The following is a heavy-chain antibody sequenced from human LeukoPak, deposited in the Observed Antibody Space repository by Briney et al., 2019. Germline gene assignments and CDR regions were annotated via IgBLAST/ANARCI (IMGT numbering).Heavy chain of an antibody. CDR1: GFTVSNSY. Sequence: GGSLRLSCAASGFTVSNSYMTWVRQAPGKGLEWVSVIYSGGSTYYADSVKGRFTISRDNSKNTLYLQMNSLRAEDTAVYYCARGDTNWFDPWGQGTLVTVSS. V-gene: IGHV3-53*01. J-gene: IGHJ5*02. CDR3: ARGDTNWFDP. CDR2: IYSGGST.